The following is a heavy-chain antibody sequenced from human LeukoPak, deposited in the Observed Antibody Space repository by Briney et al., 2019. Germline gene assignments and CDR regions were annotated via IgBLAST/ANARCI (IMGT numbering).Heavy chain of an antibody. J-gene: IGHJ4*02. CDR1: GLTFSNY. CDR3: ATEISGRLFDH. V-gene: IGHV3-30*02. CDR2: IRNDGSNK. Sequence: GGSLRLSCAASGLTFSNYHWVRQAPGKGLKWVAYIRNDGSNKYYAASVKGRFTISRDNSKNTLYLQMNSLSAEDTAVYYCATEISGRLFDHWGQRALVTVSS. D-gene: IGHD1-14*01.